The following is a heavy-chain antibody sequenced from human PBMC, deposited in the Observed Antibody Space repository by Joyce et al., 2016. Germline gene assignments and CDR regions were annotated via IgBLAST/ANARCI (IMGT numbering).Heavy chain of an antibody. D-gene: IGHD3/OR15-3a*01. CDR3: VKAGYFDFWNGYYTGH. V-gene: IGHV3-15*01. CDR1: GFAINKAR. CDR2: IKSKGGGGTS. Sequence: EIQLVESGGGLVEPGGSRRLSCAASGFAINKARMGWVRQATGKGLEWVGHIKSKGGGGTSEYAAPVKGRFSISRDDSTNTLYLEMSSLKVEDTAVYFCVKAGYFDFWNGYYTGHWGQGILVTVSS. J-gene: IGHJ4*02.